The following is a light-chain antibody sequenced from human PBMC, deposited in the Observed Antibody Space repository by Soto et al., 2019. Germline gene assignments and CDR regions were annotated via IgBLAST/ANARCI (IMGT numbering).Light chain of an antibody. CDR1: QSVSSN. J-gene: IGKJ2*01. CDR2: GAS. CDR3: QQYNRYSYT. Sequence: EIVMKQSPAPLSVSPGERATLSCRASQSVSSNLAWYQQKPGQAPRLLIYGASTRATGIPARFSGSGSGTEFTLTISRLQSDDFATYYCQQYNRYSYTFGQGTKLEIK. V-gene: IGKV3-15*01.